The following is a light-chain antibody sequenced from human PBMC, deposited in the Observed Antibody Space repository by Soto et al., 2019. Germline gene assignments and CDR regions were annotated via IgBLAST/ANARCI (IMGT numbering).Light chain of an antibody. CDR2: RAS. Sequence: ETVMTQSPDTLSLSPGESATLSCRASQSVSSNLAWYQWRPGQAPRLLIYRASTRAPGIPARFSGSGSGTEFTLTISSLQSEDFTVYYCQQYNNWPPITFGQGTQLEIK. CDR1: QSVSSN. CDR3: QQYNNWPPIT. J-gene: IGKJ5*01. V-gene: IGKV3-15*01.